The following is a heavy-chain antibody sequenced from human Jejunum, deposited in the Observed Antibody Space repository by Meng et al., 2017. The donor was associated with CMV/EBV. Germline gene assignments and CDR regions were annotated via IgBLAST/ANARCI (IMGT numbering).Heavy chain of an antibody. CDR1: GFSFSDYG. D-gene: IGHD1-1*01. CDR3: AKDHGNSFDY. Sequence: SCAASGFSFSDYGMHWVRQAPGKGLEWVAFVRYDASDIFYAASVKGRFIISRDNSRNTIHLQMNSVSPEDTAVYYCAKDHGNSFDYWGQGTLVTVSS. J-gene: IGHJ4*02. CDR2: VRYDASDI. V-gene: IGHV3-30*02.